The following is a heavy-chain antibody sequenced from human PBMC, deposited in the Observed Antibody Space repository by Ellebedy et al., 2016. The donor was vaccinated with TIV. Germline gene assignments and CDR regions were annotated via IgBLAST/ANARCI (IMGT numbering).Heavy chain of an antibody. CDR3: VRALKYWGGDCTYKFDF. J-gene: IGHJ4*02. Sequence: SGPTLVKPKETLTLTCTVSGFSLTNIIMGVSWIRQPPGKALEWLAPIFSNAEKSYSTSLKPRPSISKDTAKSQVVLTVANMDPLDTATYYCVRALKYWGGDCTYKFDFWGQGALVTVSS. D-gene: IGHD2-21*02. CDR2: IFSNAEK. V-gene: IGHV2-26*01. CDR1: GFSLTNIIMG.